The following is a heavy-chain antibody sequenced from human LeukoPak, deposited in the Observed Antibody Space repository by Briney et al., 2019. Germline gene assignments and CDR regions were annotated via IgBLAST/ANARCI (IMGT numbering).Heavy chain of an antibody. CDR3: AKIPQTTSVGYFDY. CDR2: ISGSGVGT. Sequence: GGSLRLSCAASGFTFSSCAMSWVRQAPGKGLEWVSGISGSGVGTYYADSVKGRFTISRDNSKNTLYLQMSSLRAEDTAVYYCAKIPQTTSVGYFDYWGQGNLVTVSS. D-gene: IGHD4-17*01. V-gene: IGHV3-23*01. J-gene: IGHJ4*02. CDR1: GFTFSSCA.